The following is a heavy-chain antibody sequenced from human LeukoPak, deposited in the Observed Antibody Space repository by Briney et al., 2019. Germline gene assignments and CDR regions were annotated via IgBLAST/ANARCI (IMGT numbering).Heavy chain of an antibody. CDR1: RFTFSTYG. J-gene: IGHJ3*01. V-gene: IGHV3-30*02. CDR2: IRYAGSND. D-gene: IGHD2-2*01. CDR3: AKDRLSSSRRGDAFDV. Sequence: GGSLRLSCAASRFTFSTYGMNWVRQAPGKGLEWVAFIRYAGSNDYYADSVEGRFTISRDNSKNTLYLQMNSLRPEDMAVYYCAKDRLSSSRRGDAFDVWGQGTMVTASS.